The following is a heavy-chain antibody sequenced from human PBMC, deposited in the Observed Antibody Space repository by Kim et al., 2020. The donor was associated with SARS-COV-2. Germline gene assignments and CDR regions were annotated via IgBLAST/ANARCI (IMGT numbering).Heavy chain of an antibody. CDR3: ARDLARSAYYYYYGMDV. Sequence: GGSLRLSCAASGFTFSSYGMHWVRQAPGKGLEWVAVIWYDGSNKYYADSVKGRFTISRDNSKNTLYLQMNSLRAEDTAVYYCARDLARSAYYYYYGMDVWGQGTTVTVSS. CDR2: IWYDGSNK. CDR1: GFTFSSYG. D-gene: IGHD6-25*01. J-gene: IGHJ6*02. V-gene: IGHV3-33*01.